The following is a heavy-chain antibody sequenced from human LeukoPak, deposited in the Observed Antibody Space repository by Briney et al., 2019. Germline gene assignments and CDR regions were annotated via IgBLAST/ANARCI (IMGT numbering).Heavy chain of an antibody. CDR1: GGSFSGYY. CDR3: ARGGRQQQLVLSFVDY. V-gene: IGHV4-34*01. CDR2: INHSGST. J-gene: IGHJ4*02. D-gene: IGHD6-13*01. Sequence: SETLSLTCAVHGGSFSGYYWSWLRQPPGKGLEWIGEINHSGSTNYNPSLKSRVTISVDTSKNQFSLKLSSVTAADTAVYYCARGGRQQQLVLSFVDYWGQGTLVTVSS.